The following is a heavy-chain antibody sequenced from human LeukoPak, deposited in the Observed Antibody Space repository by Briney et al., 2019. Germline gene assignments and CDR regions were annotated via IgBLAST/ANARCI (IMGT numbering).Heavy chain of an antibody. D-gene: IGHD3-22*01. CDR2: ISAYNGNT. J-gene: IGHJ4*02. CDR1: GYTFTSYG. V-gene: IGHV1-18*01. CDR3: ARDRTRPSYDSSLNY. Sequence: GASVKVSCKASGYTFTSYGISWVRQAPGQGLEWMGWISAYNGNTNYAQKLQGRVTMTTDTSTSTVYMELRSLRSDDTAVYYCARDRTRPSYDSSLNYWGQGTLVTVSS.